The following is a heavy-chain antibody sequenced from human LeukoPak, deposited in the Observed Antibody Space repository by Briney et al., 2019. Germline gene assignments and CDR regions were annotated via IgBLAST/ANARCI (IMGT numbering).Heavy chain of an antibody. D-gene: IGHD1-1*01. CDR2: IYYTRTT. V-gene: IGHV4-31*03. Sequence: SQTLSLTCTVSGGSISSGDYYWSWIREHPVKGLEWIGNIYYTRTTYYNPSLRSRLSISRDTSKSQFFLKLNSVTAADTAVYYCAKALDPWGQGTLVTVSS. CDR1: GGSISSGDYY. J-gene: IGHJ5*02. CDR3: AKALDP.